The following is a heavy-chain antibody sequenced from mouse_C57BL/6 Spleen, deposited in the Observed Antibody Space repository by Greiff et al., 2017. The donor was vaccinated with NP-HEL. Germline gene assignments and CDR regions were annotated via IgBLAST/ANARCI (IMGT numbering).Heavy chain of an antibody. V-gene: IGHV1-82*01. Sequence: VMLVESGPELVKPGASVKISCKASGYAFSSSWMNWVKQRPGKGLEWIGRSYPGDGDTNYNGKFKGKATLTADKSSSTAYMQLSSLTSEDSAVYFCARSGSRNYFDYWGQGTTLTVSS. CDR1: GYAFSSSW. CDR3: ARSGSRNYFDY. J-gene: IGHJ2*01. D-gene: IGHD1-1*01. CDR2: SYPGDGDT.